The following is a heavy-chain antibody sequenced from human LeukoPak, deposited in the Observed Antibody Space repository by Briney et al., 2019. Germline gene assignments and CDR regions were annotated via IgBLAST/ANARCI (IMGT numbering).Heavy chain of an antibody. J-gene: IGHJ4*02. V-gene: IGHV7-4-1*02. CDR3: ARDSISGSYVHYDN. Sequence: ASVKVSCKASGYTFNRYGMNWVRQAPGQGLEWMGWINTNTGNPTYAQGFTGRFVFSLDTSVSTAYLQINSLKAEDTAVYYCARDSISGSYVHYDNWGQGTLVTVSS. CDR2: INTNTGNP. CDR1: GYTFNRYG. D-gene: IGHD1-26*01.